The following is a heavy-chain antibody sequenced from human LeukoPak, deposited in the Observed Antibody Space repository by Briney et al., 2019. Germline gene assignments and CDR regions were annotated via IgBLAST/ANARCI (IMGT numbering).Heavy chain of an antibody. Sequence: PSETLSLTCTVSGGSISSYYWSWIRQPPGKGLEWIGYIYYSGSTNYNPSLKSRVTISVDTSKNQFSLKLSSVTAADTAVYYCARLVGYRRRLYQGWVDPWGQGTLVPVSS. D-gene: IGHD6-13*01. CDR1: GGSISSYY. V-gene: IGHV4-59*01. CDR2: IYYSGST. J-gene: IGHJ5*02. CDR3: ARLVGYRRRLYQGWVDP.